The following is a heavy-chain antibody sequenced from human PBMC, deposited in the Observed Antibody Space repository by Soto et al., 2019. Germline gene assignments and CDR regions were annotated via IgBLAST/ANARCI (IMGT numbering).Heavy chain of an antibody. CDR3: ARVPSLVAATGAPDY. CDR1: GGTFSSYA. CDR2: IIPIFGTA. J-gene: IGHJ4*02. Sequence: QVQLVQSGAEVKKPGSSVKVSCKASGGTFSSYAISWVRQAPGQGLEWRGGIIPIFGTANYAQKSQGRVTITADESTSTAYMELRRVRSVDRAVYCCARVPSLVAATGAPDYWGQGTLVTVSS. V-gene: IGHV1-69*01. D-gene: IGHD2-15*01.